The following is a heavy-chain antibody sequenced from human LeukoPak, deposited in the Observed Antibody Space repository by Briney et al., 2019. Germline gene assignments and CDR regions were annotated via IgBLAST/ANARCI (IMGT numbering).Heavy chain of an antibody. CDR1: GGSISSSNW. Sequence: SGTLSLTCAVSGGSISSSNWWSWVRQPPGKGLEWIGEIYHSGSTYYNPSLKSRVTISVDTSKNQFSLKLSSVTAADTAVYYCARDRGFGEEGDFDPWGQGTLVTVSS. CDR2: IYHSGST. V-gene: IGHV4-4*02. CDR3: ARDRGFGEEGDFDP. D-gene: IGHD3-10*01. J-gene: IGHJ5*02.